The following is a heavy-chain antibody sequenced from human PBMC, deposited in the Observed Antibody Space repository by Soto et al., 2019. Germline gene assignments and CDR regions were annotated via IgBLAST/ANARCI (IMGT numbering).Heavy chain of an antibody. CDR2: FYYRGST. D-gene: IGHD4-17*01. J-gene: IGHJ3*02. V-gene: IGHV4-39*07. CDR1: GDSVSGGPYS. Sequence: PSETLSLTYTLSGDSVSGGPYSWGWFRQPPGKGLEWIGLFYYRGSTDYNPSLKSRFTISVDTSKNQFSLKLSSVTAADTAVYYCARRYGRAFDIWGQGTMVTVSS. CDR3: ARRYGRAFDI.